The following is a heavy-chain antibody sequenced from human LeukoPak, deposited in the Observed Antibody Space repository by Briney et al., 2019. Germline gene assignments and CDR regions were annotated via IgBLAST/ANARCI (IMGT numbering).Heavy chain of an antibody. V-gene: IGHV3-43*01. J-gene: IGHJ3*02. CDR3: AKARGLIGGAFDI. CDR1: RFTFDDYI. Sequence: PGGSLRLSCAASRFTFDDYIMHWVRQAPGKGLEWVCLIRWDGETTYYADSVKGRFTTSRDNSKNSRYLQMNSLRSEDTALYYCAKARGLIGGAFDIWGQGTMVTVSS. D-gene: IGHD3-22*01. CDR2: IRWDGETT.